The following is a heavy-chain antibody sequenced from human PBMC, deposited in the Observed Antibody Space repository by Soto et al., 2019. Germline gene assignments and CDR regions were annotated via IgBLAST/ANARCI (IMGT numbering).Heavy chain of an antibody. D-gene: IGHD3-10*01. CDR1: GGTFRSNA. V-gene: IGHV1-69*01. CDR2: LIPIFGTT. J-gene: IGHJ6*02. CDR3: ARLPRFYNGSEYGMDV. Sequence: QVQLVQSGTEVKKPGSSVKVSCKASGGTFRSNAISWVRQAPGQGLEWMGGLIPIFGTTNYAQKFQGRVMITADEPASTGYMEMCRLRSDDTAVYYCARLPRFYNGSEYGMDVWGQGTTVTVPS.